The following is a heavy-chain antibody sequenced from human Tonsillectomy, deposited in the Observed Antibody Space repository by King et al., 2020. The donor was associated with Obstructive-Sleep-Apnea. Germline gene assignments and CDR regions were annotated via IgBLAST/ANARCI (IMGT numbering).Heavy chain of an antibody. D-gene: IGHD6-19*01. CDR2: ISNSGSTT. CDR1: GFTFSDSY. V-gene: IGHV3-11*01. J-gene: IGHJ4*02. CDR3: ARCSLSSGWSDY. Sequence: VQLVESGGGLVKPGGSLRLSCTASGFTFSDSYMSWIRQAPGRGREWSAYISNSGSTTYYADSVKGRLTISRDKAKNSLYLQMNSLRVEDTAVYYCARCSLSSGWSDYWGQGTLVTVSS.